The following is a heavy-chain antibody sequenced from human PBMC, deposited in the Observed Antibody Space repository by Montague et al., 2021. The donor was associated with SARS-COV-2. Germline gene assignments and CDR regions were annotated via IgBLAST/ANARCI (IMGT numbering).Heavy chain of an antibody. CDR3: ARTSASSDY. CDR2: TYYRSKWYN. J-gene: IGHJ4*02. CDR1: GERVSRNRAA. V-gene: IGHV6-1*01. D-gene: IGHD1-26*01. Sequence: CAISGERVSRNRAAWNWIRQSPSRGLEWLGRTYYRSKWYNDYAVSVESRITINPDTSKNQISLQLNSVTPEDTAVYYCARTSASSDYWGPGTLVTVSS.